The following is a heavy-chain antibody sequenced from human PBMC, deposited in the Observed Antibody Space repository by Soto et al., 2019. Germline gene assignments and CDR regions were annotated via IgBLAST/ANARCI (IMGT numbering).Heavy chain of an antibody. CDR3: ALGGRNTVTNYYYYGMDV. D-gene: IGHD4-4*01. CDR1: GGTFSRYA. V-gene: IGHV1-69*01. Sequence: VSCKASGGTFSRYAISWVRQAPGQGLEWMGGIIPIFGTANYAQKFQGRVTITADESTSTAYMELSSLRSEDTAVYYCALGGRNTVTNYYYYGMDVWGQGTTVTVSS. J-gene: IGHJ6*02. CDR2: IIPIFGTA.